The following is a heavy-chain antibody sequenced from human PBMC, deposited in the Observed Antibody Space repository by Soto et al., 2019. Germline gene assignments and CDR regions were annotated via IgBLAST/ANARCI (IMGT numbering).Heavy chain of an antibody. V-gene: IGHV5-51*01. CDR3: ARAPTAGYSYYYGIAV. J-gene: IGHJ6*02. D-gene: IGHD5-18*01. CDR2: IYPSDSDT. CDR1: GDHFTNYW. Sequence: GESLKSSCKGAGDHFTNYWIGWLRQMPGKGLEWMGFIYPSDSDTRYSPSFQGQVTISADKSISTAYLQWSSLKASDTAMYYCARAPTAGYSYYYGIAVRRQGTTVTVSS.